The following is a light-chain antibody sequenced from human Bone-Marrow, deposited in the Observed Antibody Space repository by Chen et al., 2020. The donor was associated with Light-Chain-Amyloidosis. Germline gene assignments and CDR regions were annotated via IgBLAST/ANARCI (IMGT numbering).Light chain of an antibody. V-gene: IGLV1-44*01. CDR2: PTN. CDR3: AAWDDRLNVVL. J-gene: IGLJ2*01. CDR1: PSNIGSNY. Sequence: QSVLTPPPSASGTPGQRVTISCSGGPSNIGSNYVTWYQQLPGTAPKLLIYPTNERPSGVPERFSGSKSGTSASLAISGLQSDDGSVYYCAAWDDRLNVVLFGGGTKLTVL.